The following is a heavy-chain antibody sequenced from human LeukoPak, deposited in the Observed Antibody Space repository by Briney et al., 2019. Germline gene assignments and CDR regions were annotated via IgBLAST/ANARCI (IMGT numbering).Heavy chain of an antibody. CDR2: ISWEGDTT. D-gene: IGHD3-10*01. CDR1: GFTLDDYA. Sequence: GGSLRLSCAASGFTLDDYAMGWVRHAPGKGLEWVSLISWEGDTTYYADSVRGRFTISRDNSKNSLYLQMNSLTTHDTAFYYCTRDTDYGSATNYFDHWGQGTLVSVSS. CDR3: TRDTDYGSATNYFDH. J-gene: IGHJ4*02. V-gene: IGHV3-43*01.